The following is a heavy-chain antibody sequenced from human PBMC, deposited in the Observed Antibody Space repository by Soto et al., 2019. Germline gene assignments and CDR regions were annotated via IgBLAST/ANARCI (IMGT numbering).Heavy chain of an antibody. V-gene: IGHV3-23*01. CDR3: AKDYSSTYYMDV. CDR1: GFTFSSYA. CDR2: ISGSGGNT. Sequence: GGSLRLSCAASGFTFSSYAMNWVRQAPGKGLEWVSAISGSGGNTYYADSVKGRFTISRDNSKNTLYLQMNSLRAEDTAIYYCAKDYSSTYYMDVRGKGTTVTVSS. D-gene: IGHD2-2*01. J-gene: IGHJ6*03.